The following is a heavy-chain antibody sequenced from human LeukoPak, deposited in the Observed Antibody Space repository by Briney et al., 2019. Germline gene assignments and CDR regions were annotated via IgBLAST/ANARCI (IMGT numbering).Heavy chain of an antibody. CDR1: GYTFTSYG. J-gene: IGHJ4*02. D-gene: IGHD6-19*01. V-gene: IGHV1-18*01. Sequence: GASVKVSCKASGYTFTSYGISWVRQAPGQGLEWMGWISAYNGNTNYAQKLQGRVTMTTDTSTSTVYMELSSLRSEDTAVYYCARDAAVAGTSGCFDYWGQGTLVTVSS. CDR2: ISAYNGNT. CDR3: ARDAAVAGTSGCFDY.